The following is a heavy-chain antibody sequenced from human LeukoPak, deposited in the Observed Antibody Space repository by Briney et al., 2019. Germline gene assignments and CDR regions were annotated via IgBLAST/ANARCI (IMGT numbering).Heavy chain of an antibody. CDR2: ISYDGSNK. Sequence: GGSLRLSCAASGFTFSSYGMHWVRQAPGKGLEWVAVISYDGSNKYYADSVKGRFTISRDNSKNTLYLQMNSLRAEDTAVYYCARNYYDSSGYVGYFDYWGQGTLVTVSS. CDR3: ARNYYDSSGYVGYFDY. V-gene: IGHV3-30*03. J-gene: IGHJ4*02. CDR1: GFTFSSYG. D-gene: IGHD3-22*01.